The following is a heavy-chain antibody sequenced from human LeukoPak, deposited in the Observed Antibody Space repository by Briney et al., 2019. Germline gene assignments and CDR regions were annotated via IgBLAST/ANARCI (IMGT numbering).Heavy chain of an antibody. D-gene: IGHD5-24*01. CDR1: GFTFSSYS. CDR2: ISSSSSYI. CDR3: ARDPQPLYGYKALNWFDP. Sequence: PGGSLRLSCAASGFTFSSYSMNWDRQAPGKGLEWVSSISSSSSYIYYADSVKGRFTISRDNAKNSLYLQMNSLRAEDTAVYYCARDPQPLYGYKALNWFDPWGQGTLVTVSS. J-gene: IGHJ5*02. V-gene: IGHV3-21*01.